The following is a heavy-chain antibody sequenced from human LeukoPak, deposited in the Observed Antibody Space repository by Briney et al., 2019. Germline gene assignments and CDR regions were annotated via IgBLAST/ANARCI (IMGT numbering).Heavy chain of an antibody. CDR3: ASSLLATMGPLFY. J-gene: IGHJ4*02. V-gene: IGHV3-48*01. CDR2: ISSSSGTI. CDR1: GFSFSSYS. Sequence: GGSLRLSCAVSGFSFSSYSMNWVRQAPGKGLEWVSYISSSSGTIYYADSVKGRFTISRDNSRNTLFLQMDSLRADDTAVYYCASSLLATMGPLFYWGLGALVTVSS. D-gene: IGHD5-24*01.